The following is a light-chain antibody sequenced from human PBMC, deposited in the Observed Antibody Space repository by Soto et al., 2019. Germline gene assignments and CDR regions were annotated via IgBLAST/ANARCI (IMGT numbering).Light chain of an antibody. J-gene: IGKJ1*01. V-gene: IGKV1-39*01. CDR3: HQYGGSPQT. CDR1: QSISSY. Sequence: DIQMTQSPSSLSASVGDRVTITCRASQSISSYLNWYQQKPGKAPKLLIYDASSLQSGVPARFSGSGSGTDFTLTISRLEPEDFAVYYCHQYGGSPQTFGQGTKVDIK. CDR2: DAS.